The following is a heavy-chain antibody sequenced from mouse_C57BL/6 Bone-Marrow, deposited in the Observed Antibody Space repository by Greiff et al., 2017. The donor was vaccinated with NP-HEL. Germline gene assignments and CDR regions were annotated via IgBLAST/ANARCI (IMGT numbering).Heavy chain of an antibody. Sequence: QVQLQQPGAELVMPGASVKLSCKASGYTFTSYWMHWVKQRPGQGLEWIGEIDPSDSYTNYTQKFKGKSTLTVDKSSSTAYMQLSSLTSEDSAVYYFARLLLRSATGFAYWGQGTLVTVSA. CDR3: ARLLLRSATGFAY. CDR2: IDPSDSYT. V-gene: IGHV1-69*01. D-gene: IGHD1-1*01. J-gene: IGHJ3*01. CDR1: GYTFTSYW.